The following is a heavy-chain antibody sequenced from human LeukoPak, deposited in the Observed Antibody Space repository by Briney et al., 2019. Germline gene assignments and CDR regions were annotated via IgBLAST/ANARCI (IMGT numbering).Heavy chain of an antibody. CDR1: GYTFTSNY. V-gene: IGHV1-46*01. D-gene: IGHD5-18*01. CDR2: ISPSGGST. J-gene: IGHJ3*02. CDR3: ARAVDTAMVTDAFDI. Sequence: GASVKVSCKAFGYTFTSNYMHWVRQAPGQGPEWMGVISPSGGSTTYAQKFQGRVTLTRDMSTSTDYLELSSLRSEDTAVYYCARAVDTAMVTDAFDIWGQGTMVTVSS.